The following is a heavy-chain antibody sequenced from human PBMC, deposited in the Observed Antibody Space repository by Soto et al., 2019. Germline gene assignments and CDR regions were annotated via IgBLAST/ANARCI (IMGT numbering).Heavy chain of an antibody. V-gene: IGHV4-59*08. CDR1: GGSISSYY. CDR2: IYYSGST. CDR3: ARQAIVVVPAGWFDP. D-gene: IGHD2-2*01. J-gene: IGHJ5*02. Sequence: LETLSLTCTVSGGSISSYYWSWIRQPPGKGLEWIGYIYYSGSTNYNPSLKSRVTISVDTSKNQFSLKLSSVTAADTAVYYCARQAIVVVPAGWFDPWGQGTLVTVSS.